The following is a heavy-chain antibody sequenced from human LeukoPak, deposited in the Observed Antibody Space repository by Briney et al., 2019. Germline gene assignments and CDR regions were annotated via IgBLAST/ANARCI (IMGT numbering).Heavy chain of an antibody. J-gene: IGHJ4*02. CDR2: VYYSGST. V-gene: IGHV4-39*01. Sequence: SETLSLTCTVSGGSITSSSYYWGWIRQPPGKGLECIGSVYYSGSTYYNPSLKSRVTISVDASKNLFSLKVSSVTAADTAVYYCARASYSYDINGWVPFDYWGQGTLVTVSS. CDR3: ARASYSYDINGWVPFDY. CDR1: GGSITSSSYY. D-gene: IGHD3-22*01.